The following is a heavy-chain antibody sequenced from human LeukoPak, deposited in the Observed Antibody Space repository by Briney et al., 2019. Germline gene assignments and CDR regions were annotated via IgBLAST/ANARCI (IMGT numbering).Heavy chain of an antibody. D-gene: IGHD1-1*01. V-gene: IGHV4-59*08. J-gene: IGHJ4*02. CDR1: GGSISGYY. CDR3: ARRQTGTSYFDY. CDR2: IYYSGST. Sequence: SETLSLTCTVSGGSISGYYWSWIRQPPGKGLEWIGYIYYSGSTNYNPSLKSRVTLSVDTSKNQFSLNLSSVTAADTAVYYCARRQTGTSYFDYWGQGTLVTVSS.